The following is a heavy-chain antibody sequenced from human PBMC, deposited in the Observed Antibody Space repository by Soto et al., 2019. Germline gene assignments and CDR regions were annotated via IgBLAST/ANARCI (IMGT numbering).Heavy chain of an antibody. CDR3: AQTEGRDGPRLDY. V-gene: IGHV1-69*01. CDR1: GVTFSSQD. D-gene: IGHD1-1*01. Sequence: ASVXVSFKASGVTFSSQDMILFLQAPGQGLEWMGGIIPIFGTPQYAEKFQDRVTITADESTSTAYMELSSLTSEDTAVYYCAQTEGRDGPRLDYWGQGTLVNVS. CDR2: IIPIFGTP. J-gene: IGHJ4*02.